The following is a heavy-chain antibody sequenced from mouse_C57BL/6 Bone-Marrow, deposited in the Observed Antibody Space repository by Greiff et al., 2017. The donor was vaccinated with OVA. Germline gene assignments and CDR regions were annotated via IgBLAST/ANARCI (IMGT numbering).Heavy chain of an antibody. Sequence: VKLQESGAELVRPGTSVKVSCKASGYAFTNYLIEWVKQRPGQGLEWIGVINPGSGGTNYNEKVKGKATLTTDKSSSTAYMQLSSLTSEDSAVYFCARSAITTMDYWGQGTSVTVSS. CDR3: ARSAITTMDY. J-gene: IGHJ4*01. CDR1: GYAFTNYL. V-gene: IGHV1-54*01. CDR2: INPGSGGT. D-gene: IGHD1-1*01.